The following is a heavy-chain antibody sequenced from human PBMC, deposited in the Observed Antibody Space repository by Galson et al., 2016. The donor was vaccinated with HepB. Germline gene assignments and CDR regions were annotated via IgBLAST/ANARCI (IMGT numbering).Heavy chain of an antibody. J-gene: IGHJ4*02. CDR3: AKGNTVPDS. Sequence: SLRLSCAASGFSFGSYGMSWVRQAPGKGLEWVSTISGSGIHTFYGDAVKGRFTISRDNSKNTLYLQMRTLRVEDTAVYYCAKGNTVPDSWGQGTLVTVSS. CDR1: GFSFGSYG. CDR2: ISGSGIHT. D-gene: IGHD4-11*01. V-gene: IGHV3-23*01.